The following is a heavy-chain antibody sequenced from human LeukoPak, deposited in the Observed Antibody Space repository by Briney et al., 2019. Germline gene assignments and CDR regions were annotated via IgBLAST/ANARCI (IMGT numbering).Heavy chain of an antibody. CDR2: ISGSGGST. Sequence: GGSLRLSCAASGFTFSSYAMSWVRQAPGKGLEWVSAISGSGGSTYYADSVKGRFTISRDNSKSTLYLQMNSLRAEDTAVYYCANSYYYDSSGYLDAFDIWGQGTMVTVSS. V-gene: IGHV3-23*01. CDR3: ANSYYYDSSGYLDAFDI. D-gene: IGHD3-22*01. CDR1: GFTFSSYA. J-gene: IGHJ3*02.